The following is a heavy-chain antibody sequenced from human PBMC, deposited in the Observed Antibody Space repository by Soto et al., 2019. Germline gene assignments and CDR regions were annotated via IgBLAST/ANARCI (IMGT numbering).Heavy chain of an antibody. D-gene: IGHD6-19*01. J-gene: IGHJ6*02. V-gene: IGHV3-23*01. CDR2: ISGSGGST. Sequence: GGSLRLSCAASGFTFSSYAMSWVRQAPGKGLEWVSAISGSGGSTYYADSVKGRFTISRDNSKNTLYLQMNSLRAEDTAVYYCAKGGWAPTYYYYGMDVWGQGTTVTVSS. CDR1: GFTFSSYA. CDR3: AKGGWAPTYYYYGMDV.